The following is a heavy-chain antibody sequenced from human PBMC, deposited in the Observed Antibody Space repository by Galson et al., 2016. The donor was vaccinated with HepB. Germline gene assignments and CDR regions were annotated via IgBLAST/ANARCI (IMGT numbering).Heavy chain of an antibody. V-gene: IGHV1-24*01. CDR1: GYSFSEVS. CDR2: FDPEDGEV. Sequence: SVKVSCKVSGYSFSEVSMHWVRQAPGEGLEWLGGFDPEDGEVIYAQRFKGRVTMTEDTSKDPAYMELSSLRTEDTAIYYCTSTANYDTSGHYYFDYWGQGILVTVSS. J-gene: IGHJ4*02. D-gene: IGHD3-22*01. CDR3: TSTANYDTSGHYYFDY.